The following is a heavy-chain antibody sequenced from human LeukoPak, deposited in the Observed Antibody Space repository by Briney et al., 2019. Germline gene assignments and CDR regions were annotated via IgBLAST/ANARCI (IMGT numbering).Heavy chain of an antibody. Sequence: GGSLRLSCAASGFIFSNYGMNWVRQAPGKGLEWVAAISASGSATSYADSVRGRFTISRDNSKNTLYLQMNSLRAEDTAVYYCAKLPGRAADYWGQGTLVTVSS. V-gene: IGHV3-23*01. CDR2: ISASGSAT. J-gene: IGHJ4*02. CDR1: GFIFSNYG. CDR3: AKLPGRAADY.